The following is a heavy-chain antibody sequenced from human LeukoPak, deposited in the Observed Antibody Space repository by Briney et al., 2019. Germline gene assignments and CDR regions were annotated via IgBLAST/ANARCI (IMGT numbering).Heavy chain of an antibody. CDR1: RFTFSSYS. CDR2: ISSSSSYI. V-gene: IGHV3-21*01. J-gene: IGHJ4*02. D-gene: IGHD2-15*01. Sequence: PGGSLRLSCAASRFTFSSYSMNWVRQAPGKGLEWVSSISSSSSYIYYADSVKGRFTISRDNAKNSLYLQMNSLRAEDTAVYYCANSRTARKDFDYWGQGTLVTVSS. CDR3: ANSRTARKDFDY.